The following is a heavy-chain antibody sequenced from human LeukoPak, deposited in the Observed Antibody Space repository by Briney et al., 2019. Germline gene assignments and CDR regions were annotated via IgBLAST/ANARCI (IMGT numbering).Heavy chain of an antibody. D-gene: IGHD1-14*01. CDR3: ARSNRFDY. CDR2: IKEDGSAI. J-gene: IGHJ4*02. Sequence: GGSLRLSCAASGFTFSRYWMSWVRQAPGKGLEWVADIKEDGSAIYYVDSVRGRFTISRDNANNSLYLQMNGLRAEATAVYYCARSNRFDYWGQGTLVTVSS. CDR1: GFTFSRYW. V-gene: IGHV3-7*04.